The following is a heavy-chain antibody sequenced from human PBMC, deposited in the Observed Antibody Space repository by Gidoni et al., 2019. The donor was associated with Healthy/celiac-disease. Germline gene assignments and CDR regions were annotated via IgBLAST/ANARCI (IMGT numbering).Heavy chain of an antibody. V-gene: IGHV1-18*01. CDR1: GYTFTSYG. CDR2: ISAYNGNT. D-gene: IGHD3-10*01. Sequence: QVQLVQSGAEVKKPGASVKVSCKASGYTFTSYGISWVRQAPGQGLEWMGWISAYNGNTNYAQKLQGRVTMTTDTSTSTAYMELRSLRSDDTAVYYCAREGLHRTYYYGSGSYSVGGYGMDVWGQGTTVTVSS. J-gene: IGHJ6*02. CDR3: AREGLHRTYYYGSGSYSVGGYGMDV.